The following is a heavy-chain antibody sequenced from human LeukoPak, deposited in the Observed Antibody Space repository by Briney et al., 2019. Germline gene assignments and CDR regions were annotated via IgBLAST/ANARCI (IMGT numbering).Heavy chain of an antibody. J-gene: IGHJ4*02. CDR2: ISGSGGST. Sequence: GGSLRLSCAASGFTFSSYAMSWVRQAPGKGLEWVSAISGSGGSTYYADSVKGRLTISRDNSKNTLYLQMNSLRAEDTAVYYCAKARGYYDSSGNFDYWGQGTLVTVSS. CDR3: AKARGYYDSSGNFDY. V-gene: IGHV3-23*01. D-gene: IGHD3-22*01. CDR1: GFTFSSYA.